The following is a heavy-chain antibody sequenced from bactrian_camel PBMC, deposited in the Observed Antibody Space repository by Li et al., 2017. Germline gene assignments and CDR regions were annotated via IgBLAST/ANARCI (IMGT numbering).Heavy chain of an antibody. J-gene: IGHJ7*01. V-gene: IGHV3S40*01. D-gene: IGHD1*01. CDR1: GFTFSTYY. Sequence: VQLVESGGDMVQPGGSLRLSCAASGFTFSTYYMVWVRQAPGKGLEWVSNINSGGGKLKYAESVKGRFTISLGNAKNIVYLQMDSLKPEDTGMYFCAVKLGLMDISTLMMGGKDYYAMDYWGKGTQVTVS. CDR2: INSGGGKL.